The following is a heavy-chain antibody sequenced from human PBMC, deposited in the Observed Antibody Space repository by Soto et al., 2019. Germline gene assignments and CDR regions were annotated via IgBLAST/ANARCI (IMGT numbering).Heavy chain of an antibody. D-gene: IGHD2-21*01. Sequence: SETLSLTCTFTVDSISSRSYYCGWIRQPPWKGLEWIGSIYYSGSTYNNPSLRSRVSMSIDTSKDQFSMKLKSVTAADTALYFCARQRTSLVNQAYFEVWGPGSLVTVSS. CDR1: VDSISSRSYY. V-gene: IGHV4-39*01. J-gene: IGHJ4*02. CDR3: ARQRTSLVNQAYFEV. CDR2: IYYSGST.